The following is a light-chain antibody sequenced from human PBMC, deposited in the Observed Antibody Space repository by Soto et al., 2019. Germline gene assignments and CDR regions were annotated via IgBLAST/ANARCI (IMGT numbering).Light chain of an antibody. J-gene: IGKJ2*01. V-gene: IGKV3-20*01. CDR3: QHYGTSPYT. CDR2: GAS. CDR1: QSVASSY. Sequence: EIVLTQSPGSLSLSPGERATLSCRPSQSVASSYLAWYQQRPGQAPRLLVFGASNRAPGIPDRFSGSGSGTDFTLTISRLEPEDVAVYYCQHYGTSPYTFGQGTKLEIK.